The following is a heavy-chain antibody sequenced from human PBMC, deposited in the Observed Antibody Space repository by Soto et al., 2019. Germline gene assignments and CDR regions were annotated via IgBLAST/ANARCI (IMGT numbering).Heavy chain of an antibody. Sequence: EVQLVESGGGLVKPGGSLRLSCAASGFTFSSYSMNWFRQAPGKGLEWVSSISSSSSYIYYADSVKGRFTISRDNAKNSLYLQMNGLRAEDTAVYYCARGVGGSDSWYFDYWGQGTLVTVSS. J-gene: IGHJ4*02. CDR3: ARGVGGSDSWYFDY. D-gene: IGHD2-15*01. CDR1: GFTFSSYS. V-gene: IGHV3-21*01. CDR2: ISSSSSYI.